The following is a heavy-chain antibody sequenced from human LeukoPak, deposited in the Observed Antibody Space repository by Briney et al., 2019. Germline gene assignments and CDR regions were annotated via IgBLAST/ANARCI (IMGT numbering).Heavy chain of an antibody. CDR2: ISSSSSTI. Sequence: GGSLRLSCAASGFTFSSYSMNWVRQAPGKGLEWVSYISSSSSTIYYADSVKGRFTISRDNSKNTLYLQMNSLRAEDTAVYYCARGFLGIAARKSWFDPWGQGTLVTVSS. CDR3: ARGFLGIAARKSWFDP. D-gene: IGHD6-6*01. V-gene: IGHV3-48*01. CDR1: GFTFSSYS. J-gene: IGHJ5*02.